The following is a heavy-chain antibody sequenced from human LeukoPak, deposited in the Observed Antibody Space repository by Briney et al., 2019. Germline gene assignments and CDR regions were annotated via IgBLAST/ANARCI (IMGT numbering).Heavy chain of an antibody. CDR2: ISSSGTTI. D-gene: IGHD2-2*01. Sequence: GGSLRLSCAASGLTFSSYEMNWVRQAPGKGLEWVSYISSSGTTIYYADSVKGRFTISRDNAKNSLYLQMNSLRAEDTAVYYCGRGGYCSSTSCYALSYFDYWGQGTLVTVSS. CDR1: GLTFSSYE. J-gene: IGHJ4*02. CDR3: GRGGYCSSTSCYALSYFDY. V-gene: IGHV3-48*03.